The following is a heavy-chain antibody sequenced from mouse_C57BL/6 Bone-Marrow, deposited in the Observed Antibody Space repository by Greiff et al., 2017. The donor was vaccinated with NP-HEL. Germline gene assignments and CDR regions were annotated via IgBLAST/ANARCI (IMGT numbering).Heavy chain of an antibody. V-gene: IGHV1-81*01. J-gene: IGHJ3*01. CDR3: ARCDGYYGAY. Sequence: QVQLQQSGAELARPGASVKLSCKASGYTFTSYGISWVKQRPGQGLEWIGEIYPRSGNTYYNEKFKGKATLTADKSSSTAYMELRSLTSEDSAVYFCARCDGYYGAYWGQGTLVTVSA. CDR2: IYPRSGNT. CDR1: GYTFTSYG. D-gene: IGHD2-3*01.